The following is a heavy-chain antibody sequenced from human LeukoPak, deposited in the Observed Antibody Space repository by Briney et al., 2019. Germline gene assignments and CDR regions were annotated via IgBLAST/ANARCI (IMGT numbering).Heavy chain of an antibody. CDR2: ISGSGGST. CDR3: ARVMGSGLGYFDY. V-gene: IGHV3-23*01. D-gene: IGHD6-19*01. J-gene: IGHJ4*02. CDR1: GFTFSSYA. Sequence: GGSLRLSCAASGFTFSSYAMSWVRQAPGKGLEWVSAISGSGGSTYYADSVKGRFTISRDNSKNTLYLQMNSLRAEDTAVYYCARVMGSGLGYFDYWGQGTLVTVSS.